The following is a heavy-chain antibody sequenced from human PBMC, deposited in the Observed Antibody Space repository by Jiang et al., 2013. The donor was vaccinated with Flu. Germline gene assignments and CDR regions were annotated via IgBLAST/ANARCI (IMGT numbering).Heavy chain of an antibody. Sequence: CKGSGYSFTSYWIGWVRQMPGKGLEWMGIIYPGDSDTRYSPSFQGQVTISADKSISTAYLQWSSLKASDTAMYYCARLLYSGIYGNEKELDYWGQGTLVTVSS. J-gene: IGHJ4*02. CDR1: GYSFTSYW. CDR3: ARLLYSGIYGNEKELDY. CDR2: IYPGDSDT. D-gene: IGHD5-12*01. V-gene: IGHV5-51*01.